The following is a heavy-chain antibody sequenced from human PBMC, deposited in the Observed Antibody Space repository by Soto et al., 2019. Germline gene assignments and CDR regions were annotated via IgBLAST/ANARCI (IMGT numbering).Heavy chain of an antibody. CDR2: INPNSGGT. J-gene: IGHJ5*02. D-gene: IGHD6-13*01. Sequence: GASVKVSCKASGYTFTGYYMHWVRQAPGQGLEWMGWINPNSGGTNYAQKFQGWVTMTRDTSISKASMELSRLRSDNTAVYYCARGYSSSGYWPYHSNWFPPWGQGPLVTVSS. CDR3: ARGYSSSGYWPYHSNWFPP. V-gene: IGHV1-2*04. CDR1: GYTFTGYY.